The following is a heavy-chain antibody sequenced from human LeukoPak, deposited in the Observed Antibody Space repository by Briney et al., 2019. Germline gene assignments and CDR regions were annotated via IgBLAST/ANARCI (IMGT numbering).Heavy chain of an antibody. V-gene: IGHV1-69*13. CDR3: ARGSGSYSPFDY. CDR2: IIPIFGTA. J-gene: IGHJ4*02. CDR1: GGTFSSYS. D-gene: IGHD1-26*01. Sequence: SVKVSCKASGGTFSSYSISWVRQAPGQGLEWMGGIIPIFGTANYAQKFQGRVTITADESTSTAYMELSSLRSEDTAVYYCARGSGSYSPFDYWGQGTLVTVSS.